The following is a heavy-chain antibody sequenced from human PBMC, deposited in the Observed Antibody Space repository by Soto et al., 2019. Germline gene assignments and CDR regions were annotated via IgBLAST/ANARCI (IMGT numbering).Heavy chain of an antibody. D-gene: IGHD3-10*01. Sequence: GGSLRLSCAASGFTFSSYSMNWVRQAPGKGLEWVSSISSSSSYIYYADSVKGRFTISRDNAKNSLYLQMNSLRAEDTAVYYCASRSMVRGVPDVWGQGTTVTVSS. J-gene: IGHJ6*02. CDR2: ISSSSSYI. CDR3: ASRSMVRGVPDV. V-gene: IGHV3-21*01. CDR1: GFTFSSYS.